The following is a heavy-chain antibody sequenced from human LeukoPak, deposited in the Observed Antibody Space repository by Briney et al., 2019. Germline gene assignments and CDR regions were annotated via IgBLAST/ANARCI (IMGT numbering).Heavy chain of an antibody. J-gene: IGHJ3*02. CDR3: AKSSGWYGVDAFDI. D-gene: IGHD6-19*01. CDR1: GGSISSYY. CDR2: IYYSGST. Sequence: SETLSLTCTVSGGSISSYYWSWIRQPPGKGLEWIGYIYYSGSTNYNPSLKSRVTISVDTSKNQFSLKLSSVTAAVTAVYYCAKSSGWYGVDAFDIWGQGTMVTVSS. V-gene: IGHV4-59*01.